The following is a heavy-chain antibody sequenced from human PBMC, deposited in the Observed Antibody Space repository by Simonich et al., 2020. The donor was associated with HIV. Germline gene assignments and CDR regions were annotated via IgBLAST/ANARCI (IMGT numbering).Heavy chain of an antibody. D-gene: IGHD4-17*01. CDR3: YGDYGEYCFDH. CDR1: GGSFSSYY. CDR2: IYHSGTT. Sequence: QVQLQQWGAGLLKPSETLSLTCAVYGGSFSSYYWSWLLQPPGKGLEWIGEIYHSGTTNYNPSRQSRGTISVDTSKNQFSLKLSSVTAADTAVYYCYGDYGEYCFDHWGQGTLVTVSS. J-gene: IGHJ4*02. V-gene: IGHV4-34*03.